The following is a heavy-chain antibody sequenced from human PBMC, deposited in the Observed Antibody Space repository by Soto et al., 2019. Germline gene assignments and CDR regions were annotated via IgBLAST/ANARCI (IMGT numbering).Heavy chain of an antibody. V-gene: IGHV4-34*01. Sequence: SETLSLTCAVYGGSFSGYYWSWIRQPPGKGLEWIGEINHSGSTNYNPSLKSRVTISVDTSKNQFSLKLGSVTAADTAVYYCASRQVLITGTGWFDPWGQGTLVTVSS. J-gene: IGHJ5*02. CDR2: INHSGST. CDR1: GGSFSGYY. CDR3: ASRQVLITGTGWFDP. D-gene: IGHD1-20*01.